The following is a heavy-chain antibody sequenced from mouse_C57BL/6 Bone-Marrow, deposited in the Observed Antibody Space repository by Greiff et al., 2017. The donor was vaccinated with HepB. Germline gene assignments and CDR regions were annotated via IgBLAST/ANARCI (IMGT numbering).Heavy chain of an antibody. V-gene: IGHV1-64*01. CDR3: ARGGGNYWFAY. Sequence: VQLQQPGAELVKPGASVKLSCKASVYTFTSYWMHWVKQRPGQGLEWIGMIHPNSGSTNYNEKFKSKATLTVDKSSSTAYMQLSSLTAEDSAVYYCARGGGNYWFAYWGQGTLVTVSA. J-gene: IGHJ3*01. CDR1: VYTFTSYW. D-gene: IGHD2-1*01. CDR2: IHPNSGST.